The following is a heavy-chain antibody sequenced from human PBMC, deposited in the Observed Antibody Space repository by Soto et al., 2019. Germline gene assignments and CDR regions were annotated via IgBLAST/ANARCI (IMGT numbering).Heavy chain of an antibody. J-gene: IGHJ6*02. Sequence: SVKVSCKASGGTFSSYAISWVRQAPGQGLEWMGVIIPIFGTASYAQKFQGRVTITADESTSTAYMELSSLRSEDTAVYYCARDRVGAAAGMYYYYGMDVWGQGTTVTVSS. V-gene: IGHV1-69*13. CDR2: IIPIFGTA. CDR1: GGTFSSYA. D-gene: IGHD6-13*01. CDR3: ARDRVGAAAGMYYYYGMDV.